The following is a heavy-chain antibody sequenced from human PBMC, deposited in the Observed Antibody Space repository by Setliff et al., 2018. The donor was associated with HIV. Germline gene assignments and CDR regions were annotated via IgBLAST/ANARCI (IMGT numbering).Heavy chain of an antibody. J-gene: IGHJ6*03. CDR2: INHSGST. CDR1: GGSFSGYY. D-gene: IGHD3-10*01. CDR3: ARGRWFGEGPTNYYYYYMDV. Sequence: SETLSLTCAVYGGSFSGYYWSWIRQPPGKGLEWIGEINHSGSTNYNPSLKSRVTISVDTSKNQFSLKLNSVTAADTAVYYCARGRWFGEGPTNYYYYYMDVWGKGTTVTVS. V-gene: IGHV4-34*01.